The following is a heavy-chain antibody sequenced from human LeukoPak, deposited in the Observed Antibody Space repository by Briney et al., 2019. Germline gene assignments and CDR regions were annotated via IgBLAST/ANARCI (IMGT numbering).Heavy chain of an antibody. V-gene: IGHV4-39*01. CDR1: GGSISSSSYY. CDR2: IYYSGST. D-gene: IGHD3-10*01. J-gene: IGHJ3*02. Sequence: SETLSLTCTVSGGSISSSSYYWGWIRQPPGKGLEWIGSIYYSGSTYYNPSLKSRVTISVDTSKNQFSLKLCSVTAADTAVYYCAAFRGSPIDIWGQGAMVTVSS. CDR3: AAFRGSPIDI.